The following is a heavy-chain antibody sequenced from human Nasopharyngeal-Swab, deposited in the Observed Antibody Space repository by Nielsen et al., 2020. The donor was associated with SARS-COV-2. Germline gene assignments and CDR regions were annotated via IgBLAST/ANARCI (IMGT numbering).Heavy chain of an antibody. CDR1: GFTFSSYD. V-gene: IGHV3-13*04. D-gene: IGHD6-19*01. J-gene: IGHJ6*02. CDR2: IGTAGVT. CDR3: ARDLYSSGGKYYYYGMDV. Sequence: GESLKISCAASGFTFSSYDMHWVRQATGKGLEWVSAIGTAGVTYYPGSVKGRFTISRENAKNSLYLQMNSLRAGDTAVYYCARDLYSSGGKYYYYGMDVWGQGTTVTVSS.